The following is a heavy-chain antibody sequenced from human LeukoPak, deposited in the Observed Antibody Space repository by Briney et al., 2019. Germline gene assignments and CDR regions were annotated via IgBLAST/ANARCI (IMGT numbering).Heavy chain of an antibody. J-gene: IGHJ3*02. Sequence: AASVKVSCKASGYTFTGYYMHWVRQAPGQGLEWMGWINPNSGGTNYAQKFQGRVTMTRDTSISTAYMELSRLRSDDTAVYYCAREVWGRGWVLAFDIWGQGTMVTVSS. CDR3: AREVWGRGWVLAFDI. D-gene: IGHD3-16*01. V-gene: IGHV1-2*02. CDR1: GYTFTGYY. CDR2: INPNSGGT.